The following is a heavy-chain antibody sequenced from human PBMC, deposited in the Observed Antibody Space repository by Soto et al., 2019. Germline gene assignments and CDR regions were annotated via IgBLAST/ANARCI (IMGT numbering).Heavy chain of an antibody. CDR2: VNPILSMS. D-gene: IGHD3-10*01. CDR3: ATSYGSGYRAFDY. CDR1: GDTFSFYT. Sequence: QVQLVQSGAELKKPGSSVKVSCKASGDTFSFYTINWVRQAPGLGLEWMGRVNPILSMSNYAQKFKGRVTLTADKSTSTAYMELRSLRSEDTACYYCATSYGSGYRAFDYWGQGALVTVSS. V-gene: IGHV1-69*02. J-gene: IGHJ4*02.